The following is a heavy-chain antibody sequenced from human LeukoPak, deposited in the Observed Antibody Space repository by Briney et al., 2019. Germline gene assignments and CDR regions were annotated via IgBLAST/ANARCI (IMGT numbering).Heavy chain of an antibody. CDR3: ARSSCSRTTCPDY. CDR1: GYTFIGYY. CDR2: IDPKSDGT. D-gene: IGHD2-2*01. V-gene: IGHV1-2*02. Sequence: ASVRVSCKASGYTFIGYYMHWVRQAPGQGLEWMGWIDPKSDGTNHARKFQGRVTMTRDTSVSTVYMELSRLSSDDTAVYYCARSSCSRTTCPDYWGQGTLVTVSP. J-gene: IGHJ4*02.